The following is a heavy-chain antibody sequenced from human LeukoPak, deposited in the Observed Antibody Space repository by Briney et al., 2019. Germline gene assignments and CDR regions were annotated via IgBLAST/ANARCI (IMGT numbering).Heavy chain of an antibody. Sequence: GASVKVSCKTSGCTFISYYMHWVRQAPGQGLEWMGIINPSSGSTGYPQKFQGRVTMTRDTSTSTVYMELSSLRSEDTAVYYCARVEGYCSNGVCYYYFDCWGQGTLVTVSS. D-gene: IGHD2-8*01. CDR3: ARVEGYCSNGVCYYYFDC. J-gene: IGHJ4*02. V-gene: IGHV1-46*03. CDR1: GCTFISYY. CDR2: INPSSGST.